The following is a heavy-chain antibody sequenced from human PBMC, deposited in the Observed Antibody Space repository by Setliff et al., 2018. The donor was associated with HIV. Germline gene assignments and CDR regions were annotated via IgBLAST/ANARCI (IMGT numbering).Heavy chain of an antibody. Sequence: LTCTVSGTSINSHYWSWIRQTPGKGLQWIGLIYYTGIPTYNPSLEGRITMSVDRSKNQFSLRLTSVTAADTAMYYCARVSRLHPFDPWGQGTLVTVSS. V-gene: IGHV4-59*11. CDR3: ARVSRLHPFDP. D-gene: IGHD2-15*01. CDR2: IYYTGIP. CDR1: GTSINSHY. J-gene: IGHJ5*02.